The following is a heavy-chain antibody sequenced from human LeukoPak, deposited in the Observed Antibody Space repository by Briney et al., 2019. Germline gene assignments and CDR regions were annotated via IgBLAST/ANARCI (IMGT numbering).Heavy chain of an antibody. CDR3: ARSPNCGGDCS. D-gene: IGHD2-21*02. CDR1: GFTFCTYW. CDR2: ISSDGTRT. V-gene: IGHV3-74*01. Sequence: GGSLRLSCAVSGFTFCTYWMHWVRQAPGKGPVWVSRISSDGTRTIYVDSVRGRFTISRDNAKNTLYLQMNSLRVEDTAVYYCARSPNCGGDCSWGQGTLVTVSS. J-gene: IGHJ5*02.